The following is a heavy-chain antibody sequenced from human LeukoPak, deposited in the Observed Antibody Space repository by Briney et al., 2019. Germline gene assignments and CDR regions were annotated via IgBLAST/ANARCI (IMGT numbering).Heavy chain of an antibody. CDR2: ISYDGSNK. V-gene: IGHV3-30-3*01. Sequence: GGSLRLSCAASGFTFSSYAMHWVRQAPGKGLEWVAVISYDGSNKYYADSVKGRFTISRDNSKNTLYLQMNSLRAEDTAVYYCARGHHGREPYDAFDIWGQGTMVTVSS. CDR3: ARGHHGREPYDAFDI. CDR1: GFTFSSYA. J-gene: IGHJ3*02. D-gene: IGHD1-26*01.